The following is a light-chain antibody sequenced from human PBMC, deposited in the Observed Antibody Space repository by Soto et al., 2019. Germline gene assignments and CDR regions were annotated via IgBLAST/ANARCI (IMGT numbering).Light chain of an antibody. V-gene: IGLV2-14*03. CDR2: DVG. CDR1: SSDVGAYNH. CDR3: SSYTRTSTLYV. J-gene: IGLJ1*01. Sequence: LNHPASVSWSPRQLITISRPGNSSDVGAYNHVFWYPVHPGKAPTLMIYDVGNRPSGVSNRFSGSKSGNTASLTISGLQAEDEADYYCSSYTRTSTLYVFGTGTKVTV.